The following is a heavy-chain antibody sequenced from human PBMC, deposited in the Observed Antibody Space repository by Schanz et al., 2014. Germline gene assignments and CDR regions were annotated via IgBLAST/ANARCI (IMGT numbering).Heavy chain of an antibody. CDR1: GFSFGTYA. Sequence: EVHLLESGGGLVQPGGSLRLSCAASGFSFGTYAMSWVRQAPGKGPEWVANIKHDGSVKDYVDSVEGRFTISRDNAKNSLFLQMNSLRPEDTAVYYCARGRVLESWGQGTLVTVSS. V-gene: IGHV3-7*02. J-gene: IGHJ5*02. CDR2: IKHDGSVK. D-gene: IGHD1-1*01. CDR3: ARGRVLES.